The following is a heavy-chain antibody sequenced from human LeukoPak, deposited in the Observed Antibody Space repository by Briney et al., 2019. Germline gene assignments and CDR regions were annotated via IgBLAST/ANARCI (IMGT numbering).Heavy chain of an antibody. D-gene: IGHD3-9*01. CDR1: GYSLTSYW. J-gene: IGHJ4*02. Sequence: GEPLKISCKGSGYSLTSYWIGWVRQMPGKGLEWMGIIYPGDSDTRYSPSFQGQVTISADKSISTAYLQWSSLKASDTAMYYCARHVPRYFDWLFPDYWGQGTLVTVSS. CDR3: ARHVPRYFDWLFPDY. V-gene: IGHV5-51*01. CDR2: IYPGDSDT.